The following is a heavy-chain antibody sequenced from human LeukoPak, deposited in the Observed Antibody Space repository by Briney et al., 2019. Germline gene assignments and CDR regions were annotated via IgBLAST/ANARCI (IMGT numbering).Heavy chain of an antibody. D-gene: IGHD2-15*01. CDR1: GFTFSSYS. CDR3: ASPSGYCSGCHCSYYFDS. J-gene: IGHJ4*02. V-gene: IGHV3-21*01. CDR2: ISSSSTYI. Sequence: GGSLSLSCAVSGFTFSSYSMDWVRQAPGRGLGWVSSISSSSTYIYYADSVKGRYTISRDNARNSLYLQMNSLRAEDTAVYYCASPSGYCSGCHCSYYFDSWGQGTLVTVSS.